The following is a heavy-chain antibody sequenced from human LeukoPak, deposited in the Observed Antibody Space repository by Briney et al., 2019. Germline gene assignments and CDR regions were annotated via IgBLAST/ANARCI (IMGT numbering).Heavy chain of an antibody. V-gene: IGHV4-31*03. CDR2: IYYSGST. Sequence: PSETLSLTCTVSGGSISSGGYYWSWIRQHPGKGLEWIGYIYYSGSTYYNPSLKSRVTISVDTSKNQFSLKLSSVTAADTAVYYCARVLRFLEWFRFDIWGQGTMVTVSS. CDR1: GGSISSGGYY. D-gene: IGHD3-3*01. CDR3: ARVLRFLEWFRFDI. J-gene: IGHJ3*02.